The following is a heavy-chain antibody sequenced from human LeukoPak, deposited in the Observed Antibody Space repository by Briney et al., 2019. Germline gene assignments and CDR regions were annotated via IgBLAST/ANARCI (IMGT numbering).Heavy chain of an antibody. CDR2: IYYSGST. CDR1: GGSFSGYY. CDR3: ARSTIKYCSGGSCYAPFDY. V-gene: IGHV4-59*01. J-gene: IGHJ4*02. Sequence: SETLSLTCAVYGGSFSGYYWSWIRQPPGKGLEWIGYIYYSGSTNYNPSLKSRVTISVDTSKNQFSLKLSSVTAADTAVYYCARSTIKYCSGGSCYAPFDYWGQGTLVTVSS. D-gene: IGHD2-15*01.